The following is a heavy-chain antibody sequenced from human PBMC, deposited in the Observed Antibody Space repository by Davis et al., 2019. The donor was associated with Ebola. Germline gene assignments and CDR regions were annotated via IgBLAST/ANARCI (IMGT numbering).Heavy chain of an antibody. V-gene: IGHV4-34*01. CDR3: ARGDWNYPYYYYGMDV. J-gene: IGHJ6*02. Sequence: SETLSLTCTVSGGSISSYYWSWIRQPPGKGLEWIGEINHSGSTNYNPSLKSRVTISVDTSKNQFSLKLSSVTAADTAVYYCARGDWNYPYYYYGMDVWGQGTTVTVSS. CDR1: GGSISSYY. D-gene: IGHD1-7*01. CDR2: INHSGST.